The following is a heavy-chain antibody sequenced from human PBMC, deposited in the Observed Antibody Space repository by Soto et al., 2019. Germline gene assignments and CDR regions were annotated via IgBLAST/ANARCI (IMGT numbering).Heavy chain of an antibody. D-gene: IGHD2-15*01. V-gene: IGHV3-23*01. CDR1: GFTFSSYA. Sequence: EVQLLESGGGLVQPGGSLRLSCAASGFTFSSYAMSWVRQAPGKGLEWVSAISGSGGSTYYADSVKGRFTISRDNSKNTLYLQMNSLRAEDTAVYYCAKDRVVVAATRRYYYYGMDVWGQGTTVTVSS. CDR2: ISGSGGST. CDR3: AKDRVVVAATRRYYYYGMDV. J-gene: IGHJ6*02.